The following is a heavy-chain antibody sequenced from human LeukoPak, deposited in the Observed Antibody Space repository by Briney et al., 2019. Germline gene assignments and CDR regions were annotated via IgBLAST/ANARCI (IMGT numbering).Heavy chain of an antibody. V-gene: IGHV3-23*01. CDR3: ARSGSGSYFLDY. J-gene: IGHJ4*02. Sequence: GGSLRLSCAASGFTFSSYTMSWVRQAPGRGLEWVSAISGSGGSTYYADFVKGRFTISRDNFKHTLYLQMNSLRAEDTAVYYCARSGSGSYFLDYWGQGTLVTVSS. CDR2: ISGSGGST. CDR1: GFTFSSYT. D-gene: IGHD3-10*01.